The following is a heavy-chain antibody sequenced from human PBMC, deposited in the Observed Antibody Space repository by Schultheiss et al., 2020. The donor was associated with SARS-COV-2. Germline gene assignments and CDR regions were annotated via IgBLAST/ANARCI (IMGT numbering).Heavy chain of an antibody. CDR3: ASSQDVHGDYVPMDV. V-gene: IGHV4-34*09. J-gene: IGHJ6*02. D-gene: IGHD4-17*01. CDR2: IYHSGST. Sequence: SETLSLTCAVYGGSFSGYYWSWIRQPPGKGLEWIGSIYHSGSTYYNPSLKSRVTISVDTSKNQFSLKLSSVTAADTAVYYCASSQDVHGDYVPMDVWGQGTTVTVSS. CDR1: GGSFSGYY.